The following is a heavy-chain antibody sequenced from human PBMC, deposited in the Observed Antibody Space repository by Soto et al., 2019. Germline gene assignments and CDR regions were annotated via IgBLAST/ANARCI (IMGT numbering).Heavy chain of an antibody. Sequence: GGSLRLSCAASGFTFSSYAMHWVRQAPGKGLEWVAVISYDGSNKYYADSVKGRFTISRDNSKNTLYLQMNSLRAEDTAVYYCARDGGYARTTRDYYYYGMDVWGQGTTVTVSS. D-gene: IGHD2-2*01. J-gene: IGHJ6*02. CDR3: ARDGGYARTTRDYYYYGMDV. CDR2: ISYDGSNK. V-gene: IGHV3-30-3*01. CDR1: GFTFSSYA.